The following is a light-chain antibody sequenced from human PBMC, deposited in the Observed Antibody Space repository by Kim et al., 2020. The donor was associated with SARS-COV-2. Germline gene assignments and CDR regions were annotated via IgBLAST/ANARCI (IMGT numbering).Light chain of an antibody. CDR2: IEGSESY. Sequence: AVKLSSTLTSGNTNGIIVWNQQQPGKGPQYLMKIEGSESYNTGTGVPVRFSGSSSGPDRYLTISNLQSEDEADYYCETWDSNTRVFGGGTKLTVL. CDR1: SGNTNGI. CDR3: ETWDSNTRV. V-gene: IGLV4-60*03. J-gene: IGLJ3*02.